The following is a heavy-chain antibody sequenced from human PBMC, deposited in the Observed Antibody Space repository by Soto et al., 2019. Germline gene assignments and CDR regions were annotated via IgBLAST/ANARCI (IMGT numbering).Heavy chain of an antibody. CDR1: GDSMATGGHY. V-gene: IGHV4-31*03. Sequence: SETLSLTCTVSGDSMATGGHYYNWIRQVPGKGLEWFGYVYYSGATHYTPSLRARATISRDTSKNQFSLRLISVTAADTALYYCSRDKDLQPTVWGFWGQGIQVTVSS. CDR2: VYYSGAT. J-gene: IGHJ4*02. CDR3: SRDKDLQPTVWGF. D-gene: IGHD3-16*01.